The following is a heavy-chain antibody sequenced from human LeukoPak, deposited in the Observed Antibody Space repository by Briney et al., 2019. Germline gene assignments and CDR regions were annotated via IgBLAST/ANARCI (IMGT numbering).Heavy chain of an antibody. J-gene: IGHJ4*02. V-gene: IGHV3-30*02. CDR3: AKAFGDYEATLTDY. CDR1: GFTFSSYG. D-gene: IGHD4-17*01. CDR2: IRYDGSNK. Sequence: GGSLRLPCAASGFTFSSYGMHWVRQAPGKGLEWVAFIRYDGSNKYYADSVKGRFTISRDNSKNTLYLQMNSLRAEDTAVYYCAKAFGDYEATLTDYWGQGTLVTVSS.